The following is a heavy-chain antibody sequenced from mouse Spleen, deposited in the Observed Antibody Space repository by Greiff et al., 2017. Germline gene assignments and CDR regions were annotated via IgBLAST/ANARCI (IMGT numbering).Heavy chain of an antibody. CDR1: GFTFSSYG. J-gene: IGHJ3*01. CDR3: ARHDDGFPWFAY. V-gene: IGHV5-6*01. Sequence: EVNVVESGGDLVKPGGSLKLSCAASGFTFSSYGMSWVRQTPDKRLEWVATISSGGSYTYYPDSVKGRFTISRDNAKNTLYLQMSSLKSEDTAMYYCARHDDGFPWFAYWGQGTLVTVSA. CDR2: ISSGGSYT. D-gene: IGHD2-3*01.